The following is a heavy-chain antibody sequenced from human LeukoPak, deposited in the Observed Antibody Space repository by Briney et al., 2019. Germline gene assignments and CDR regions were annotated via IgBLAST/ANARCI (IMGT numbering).Heavy chain of an antibody. CDR3: VGDQVDDTGYLR. CDR2: VNGNGDTT. CDR1: GFIFTTYT. V-gene: IGHV3-64D*06. J-gene: IGHJ4*02. Sequence: GGSLRLSCSASGFIFTTYTMYWVRQAPGKGLEFVSDVNGNGDTTYYTDSVKGRFTISRDNSKNTLYLQMSSLRAEDTAVYYCVGDQVDDTGYLRWGQGTRVTVSA. D-gene: IGHD3-9*01.